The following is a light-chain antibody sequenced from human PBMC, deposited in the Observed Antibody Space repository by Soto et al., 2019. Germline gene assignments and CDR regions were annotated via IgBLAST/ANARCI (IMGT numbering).Light chain of an antibody. CDR1: SSDVGGYNY. CDR2: EVS. CDR3: SSYTSSSTLEV. V-gene: IGLV2-14*01. J-gene: IGLJ1*01. Sequence: QSVLTQPASVSGSPGQSITISCTGTSSDVGGYNYVSWYQQHPGKAPKLMIYEVSNRPSGVSNRFSGSKSGNTASLTISGPQAEDEADYYCSSYTSSSTLEVFGTGTKSPS.